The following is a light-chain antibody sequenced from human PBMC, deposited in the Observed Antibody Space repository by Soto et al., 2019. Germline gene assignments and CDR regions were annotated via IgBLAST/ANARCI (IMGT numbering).Light chain of an antibody. V-gene: IGKV1-13*02. Sequence: AIHLTQSPSSLSASVGDRVTITCRASQGISSALAWYQHKPGRTPRVLIYDASSLQSGGPSRFSGSESGTECTLTISSLQPEDSATYYCQQLNSYPFTFGQGTRLEIK. CDR3: QQLNSYPFT. CDR1: QGISSA. J-gene: IGKJ5*01. CDR2: DAS.